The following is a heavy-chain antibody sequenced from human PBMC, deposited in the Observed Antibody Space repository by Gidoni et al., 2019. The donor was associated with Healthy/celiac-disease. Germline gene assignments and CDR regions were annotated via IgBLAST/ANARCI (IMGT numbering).Heavy chain of an antibody. CDR1: GGSISSGGYY. J-gene: IGHJ4*02. V-gene: IGHV4-31*03. CDR3: ARDRESDFWSGYETE. D-gene: IGHD3-3*01. CDR2: IYYSGST. Sequence: QVQLQESGPGLVKPSPPLSLTCTVSGGSISSGGYYWSWIRQHPGKGLEWIGYIYYSGSTYYNPSLKSRVTISVDTSKNQFSLKLSSVTAADTAVYYCARDRESDFWSGYETEWGQGTLVTVSS.